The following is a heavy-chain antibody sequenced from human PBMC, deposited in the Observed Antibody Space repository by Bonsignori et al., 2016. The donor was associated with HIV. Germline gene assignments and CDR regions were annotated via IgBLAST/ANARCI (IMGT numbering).Heavy chain of an antibody. CDR3: ARGGASIGLDY. V-gene: IGHV3-21*06. D-gene: IGHD1-26*01. CDR2: ISTSGTYI. CDR1: GFIFSTST. Sequence: EVQLVESWGGLVKPGGSLRLSCAASGFIFSTSTMNWVRQAPGKGLQWVSSISTSGTYIYYADSVRGRITVSRDDAKSSLYLQMTSLRDEDTAVYYCARGGASIGLDYWGLGTLV. J-gene: IGHJ4*02.